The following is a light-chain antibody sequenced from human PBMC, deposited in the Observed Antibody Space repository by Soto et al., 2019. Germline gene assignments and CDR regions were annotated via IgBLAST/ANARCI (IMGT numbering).Light chain of an antibody. CDR3: QHYYNYWT. Sequence: DIEMTQGPSTVSASVGDRVTLPCRASQTISSWLAWYRQKPGEAPKLLIYKASSLQSGVPSRLSGSGSGTEFTLTISSLQPDDSASDYCQHYYNYWTFGPGTKVDI. CDR2: KAS. V-gene: IGKV1-5*03. CDR1: QTISSW. J-gene: IGKJ1*01.